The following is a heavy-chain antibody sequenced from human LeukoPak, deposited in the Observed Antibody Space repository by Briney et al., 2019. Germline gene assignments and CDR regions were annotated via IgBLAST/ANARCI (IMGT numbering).Heavy chain of an antibody. V-gene: IGHV1-69*04. CDR3: ARDLPYYDILTGSGVFDY. Sequence: GASVRVSCKASGGTFSIYAISWVRQAPGQGLEWMGRIIPIFGIANYTQKFQGRVTITADKSTSTAYMELSSLRSEDTAVYYCARDLPYYDILTGSGVFDYWGQGTLVTVSS. D-gene: IGHD3-9*01. J-gene: IGHJ4*02. CDR2: IIPIFGIA. CDR1: GGTFSIYA.